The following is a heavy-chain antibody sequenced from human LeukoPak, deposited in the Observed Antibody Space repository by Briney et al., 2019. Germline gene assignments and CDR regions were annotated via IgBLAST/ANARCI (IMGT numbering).Heavy chain of an antibody. CDR2: ISSSSSYI. CDR1: GFTFSSYS. D-gene: IGHD3-3*01. Sequence: GGSLRLSCAASGFTFSSYSMNWVRQAPGKGLEWVSSISSSSSYIYYADSVKGRFTISRDNAKNSLYLQMNSLRAEDTAVYYCARTGVARLGDAFDIWGQGTMVTVSS. V-gene: IGHV3-21*01. CDR3: ARTGVARLGDAFDI. J-gene: IGHJ3*02.